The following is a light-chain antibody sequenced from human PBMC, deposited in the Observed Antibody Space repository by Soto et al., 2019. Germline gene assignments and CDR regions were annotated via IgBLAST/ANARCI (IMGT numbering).Light chain of an antibody. CDR1: SSDIGAYDY. V-gene: IGLV2-14*01. J-gene: IGLJ3*02. CDR3: HSYDSSLSGSV. Sequence: QSALTQPASLSGSPGQSITISCTGTSSDIGAYDYVSWFQQHPGKAPKLMISEVNNRPSGVSNRFSGSKSGNTAYLTISGLQVEDEADYYCHSYDSSLSGSVFGGGTKLTVL. CDR2: EVN.